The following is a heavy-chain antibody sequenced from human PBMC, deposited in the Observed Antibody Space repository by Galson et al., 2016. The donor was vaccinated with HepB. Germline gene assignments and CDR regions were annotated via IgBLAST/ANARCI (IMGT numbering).Heavy chain of an antibody. Sequence: SVKVSFKASGGTFSSYTISWVRQAPGQGLEWMGGIIPIFGTTNYAQKFQGRVTITADESTSTAYMELSSLRSEDTAVYYCARGFIAAVGWFDPWGQGTLVTVSS. CDR2: IIPIFGTT. V-gene: IGHV1-69*13. CDR3: ARGFIAAVGWFDP. CDR1: GGTFSSYT. D-gene: IGHD6-13*01. J-gene: IGHJ5*02.